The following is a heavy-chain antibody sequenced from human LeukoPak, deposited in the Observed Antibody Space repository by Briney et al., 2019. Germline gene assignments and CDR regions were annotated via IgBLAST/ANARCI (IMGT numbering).Heavy chain of an antibody. Sequence: ASVKVSCKASGYTFTSYGISWVRQAPGQGLERMGWISAYNGNTNYAQKLQGRVTMTTDTSTSTAYMELRSLRSDDTAVYYCARVGHGYNYEGADYWGQGTLVTVSS. D-gene: IGHD5-24*01. CDR1: GYTFTSYG. V-gene: IGHV1-18*01. CDR3: ARVGHGYNYEGADY. J-gene: IGHJ4*02. CDR2: ISAYNGNT.